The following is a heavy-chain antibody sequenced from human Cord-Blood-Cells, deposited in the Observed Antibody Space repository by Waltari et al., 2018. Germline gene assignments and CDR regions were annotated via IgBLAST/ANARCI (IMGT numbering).Heavy chain of an antibody. CDR1: GYSFTSYW. CDR3: ARATYYDFWSGYYYFDY. D-gene: IGHD3-3*01. Sequence: EVQLVQSGAEVKKPGESLKISCKGSGYSFTSYWIGWVRPMPGKGLEWMGIIYPGDSDTRYSPSFQGQVTISADKSISTAYLQWSSLKASDTAMYYCARATYYDFWSGYYYFDYWGQGTLVTVSS. CDR2: IYPGDSDT. V-gene: IGHV5-51*01. J-gene: IGHJ4*02.